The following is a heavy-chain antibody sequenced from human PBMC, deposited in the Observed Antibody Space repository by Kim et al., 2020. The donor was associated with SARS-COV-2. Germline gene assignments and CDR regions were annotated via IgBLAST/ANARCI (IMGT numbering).Heavy chain of an antibody. CDR1: GFTFSSYW. CDR3: SSSWLSSYYYYGMDV. CDR2: IKQDGSEK. Sequence: GGSLRLSCAASGFTFSSYWMSWVRQAPGKGLEWVANIKQDGSEKYYVDSVKGRFTISRDNAKNSLYLQVNSLRAEDTAVYYCSSSWLSSYYYYGMDVWGQGTTVTVSS. J-gene: IGHJ6*02. V-gene: IGHV3-7*01. D-gene: IGHD6-13*01.